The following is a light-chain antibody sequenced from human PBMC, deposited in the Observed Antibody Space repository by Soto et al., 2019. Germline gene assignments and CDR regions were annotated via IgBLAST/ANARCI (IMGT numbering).Light chain of an antibody. Sequence: QSALTQPPSASGSPGQSATISCTGTSSDVGGYNYVSWYQQHPDKAPKLIIYEVSKRPSGVPDRFSGSKSGNTASLTVSGLQAEDEADYYCSSYGGYNNVIFGVCTKLTVL. V-gene: IGLV2-8*01. CDR1: SSDVGGYNY. CDR3: SSYGGYNNVI. J-gene: IGLJ2*01. CDR2: EVS.